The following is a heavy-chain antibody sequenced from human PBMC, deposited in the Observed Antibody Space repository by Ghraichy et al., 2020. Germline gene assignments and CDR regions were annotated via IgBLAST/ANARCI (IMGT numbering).Heavy chain of an antibody. CDR2: IYYSGST. CDR3: ARTTHYYDSSGYQPTPLFDY. V-gene: IGHV4-39*01. J-gene: IGHJ4*02. D-gene: IGHD3-22*01. Sequence: SETLSLTCTVSGGSISSSSYYWGWIRQPPGKGLEWIGSIYYSGSTYYNPSLKSRVTISVDTSKNQFSLKLSSVTAADTAVYYCARTTHYYDSSGYQPTPLFDYWGQGTLVTVSS. CDR1: GGSISSSSYY.